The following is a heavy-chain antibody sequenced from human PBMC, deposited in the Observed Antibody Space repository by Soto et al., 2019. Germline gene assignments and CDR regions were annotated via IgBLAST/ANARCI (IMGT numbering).Heavy chain of an antibody. Sequence: GGSLRLSCAASGFTFSTYWMHWVRQAPGKGLVWVSRIENDGSSTSYADSVKGRFTISRDNAKNTVYLQMSSLRAEDTAVYYCARGHYDILTGSYSPSLDVWGKGTTVTVSS. CDR2: IENDGSST. D-gene: IGHD3-9*01. V-gene: IGHV3-74*01. J-gene: IGHJ6*04. CDR1: GFTFSTYW. CDR3: ARGHYDILTGSYSPSLDV.